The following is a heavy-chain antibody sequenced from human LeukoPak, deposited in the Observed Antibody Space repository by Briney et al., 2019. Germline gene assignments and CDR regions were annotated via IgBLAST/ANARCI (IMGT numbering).Heavy chain of an antibody. CDR2: ISTSDSFT. J-gene: IGHJ4*02. Sequence: GGSLRLSCAASGFTFSDHYMSWIRQAPGKGLEWVSYISTSDSFTNFADSVKGRFTISRDDAKNSLYLHMNSLRAEDTAVYYCARAPMTTVHPNGYWGQGTLVTVSS. CDR1: GFTFSDHY. V-gene: IGHV3-11*05. D-gene: IGHD4-17*01. CDR3: ARAPMTTVHPNGY.